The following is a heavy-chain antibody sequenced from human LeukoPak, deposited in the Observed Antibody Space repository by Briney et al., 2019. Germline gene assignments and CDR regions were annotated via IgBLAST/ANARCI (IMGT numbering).Heavy chain of an antibody. CDR1: GYTFTSYG. D-gene: IGHD2-2*01. CDR3: AREYCSSTSCHGLFDY. Sequence: ASVKVSCKASGYTFTSYGISWVRQAPGQGLEWMGWISAYNGNTNYAQKLQGRVTMTTDTSTSTAYMELRSLRSDDTAVYYCAREYCSSTSCHGLFDYWGQGTLVTVSS. J-gene: IGHJ4*02. CDR2: ISAYNGNT. V-gene: IGHV1-18*01.